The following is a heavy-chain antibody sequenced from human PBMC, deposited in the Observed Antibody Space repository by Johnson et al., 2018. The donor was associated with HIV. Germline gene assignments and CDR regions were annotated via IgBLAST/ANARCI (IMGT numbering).Heavy chain of an antibody. CDR1: GFTFSSYA. J-gene: IGHJ3*02. Sequence: QVQLVESGGGVVQPGRSLRLSCAASGFTFSSYAMHWVRQAPGKGLEWVAVISYDGSNKYYADYVKGRFTISRDNSKNTLDLQMNSLGAEDTAVYYCARDGGSTRGDAFDIWGQGTMVTVSS. CDR2: ISYDGSNK. D-gene: IGHD1-26*01. CDR3: ARDGGSTRGDAFDI. V-gene: IGHV3-30*04.